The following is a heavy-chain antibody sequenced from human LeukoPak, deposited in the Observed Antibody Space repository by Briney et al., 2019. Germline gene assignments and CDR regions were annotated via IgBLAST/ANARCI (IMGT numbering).Heavy chain of an antibody. Sequence: GGSLILSCAASGFTFSSYAMSWVRQAPGKGLEWVSAISGSGGSTYYADSVKGRFTISRDNSKNTLYLQMNSLRAEDTAVYYCAGYYDSSGYSMSGYYYYYMDVWGKGTTVTVSS. CDR2: ISGSGGST. J-gene: IGHJ6*03. CDR1: GFTFSSYA. D-gene: IGHD3-22*01. CDR3: AGYYDSSGYSMSGYYYYYMDV. V-gene: IGHV3-23*01.